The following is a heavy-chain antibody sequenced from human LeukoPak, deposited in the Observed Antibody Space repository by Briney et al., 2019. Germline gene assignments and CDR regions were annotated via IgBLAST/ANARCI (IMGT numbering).Heavy chain of an antibody. D-gene: IGHD6-6*01. CDR2: ISGSGDST. Sequence: QPGGSLRLSCAASGFTFSSSAMSWVRQAPGKGLEWVSAISGSGDSTYAVSVKGRFTISRDYSKNTLYLQMNSLRAEDTAIYYCAKSGSSRFDPWGQGTLVTVSS. V-gene: IGHV3-23*01. CDR1: GFTFSSSA. J-gene: IGHJ5*02. CDR3: AKSGSSRFDP.